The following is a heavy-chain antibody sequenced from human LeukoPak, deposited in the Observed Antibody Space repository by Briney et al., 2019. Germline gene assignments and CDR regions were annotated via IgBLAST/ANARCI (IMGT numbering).Heavy chain of an antibody. J-gene: IGHJ4*02. D-gene: IGHD1-1*01. CDR1: GGPISNYY. Sequence: SETLSLTCTVSGGPISNYYWSWIRQSPGKGLECIGYFHYSVSTNYNPSLKSRVTISVDTSKNQFSLKLTSVTAADAAVYYCARHYGNWYYFDYWGQGTLVTVSS. V-gene: IGHV4-59*08. CDR3: ARHYGNWYYFDY. CDR2: FHYSVST.